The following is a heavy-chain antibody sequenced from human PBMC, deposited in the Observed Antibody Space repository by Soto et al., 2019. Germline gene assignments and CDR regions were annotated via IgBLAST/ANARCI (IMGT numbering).Heavy chain of an antibody. CDR3: AKDKPGTTYFDY. V-gene: IGHV3-23*01. Sequence: GWSLRLSCAASGFTISRNAMYWVRQAPGKGLEWVSGISERGDTTHYAESVKGRFTISRDTSKNTLYLQLNTLRADDTAVYYCAKDKPGTTYFDYWGQGTLVTASS. J-gene: IGHJ4*02. CDR1: GFTISRNA. CDR2: ISERGDTT. D-gene: IGHD1-1*01.